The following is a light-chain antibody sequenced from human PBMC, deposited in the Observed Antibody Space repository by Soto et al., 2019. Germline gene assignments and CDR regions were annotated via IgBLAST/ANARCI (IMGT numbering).Light chain of an antibody. CDR1: RSFASSY. J-gene: IGKJ2*01. Sequence: EIVLTQSPVPLSLSPGERATLSCRASRSFASSYLGWYQQKPGQAPRLLIYAASTRATGIPDRFSGSGSATDFTLTISRLEPEDSAVYYCQHYDSSPPYTCGQGTKLEIK. CDR3: QHYDSSPPYT. CDR2: AAS. V-gene: IGKV3-20*01.